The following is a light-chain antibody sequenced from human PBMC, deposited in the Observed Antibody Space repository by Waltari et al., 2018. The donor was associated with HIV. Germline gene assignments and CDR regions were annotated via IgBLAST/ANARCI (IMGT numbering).Light chain of an antibody. J-gene: IGKJ1*01. Sequence: DIAMIQSPDSLAVSPGEPASISCRSSQSLLHNNGLNYLDWYIQRPGQAPELLIYLASRRASGVPDRIAGSGSGTDFILKISRVEPEDVGVYYCMHGQQTPVFGQGTQVEV. V-gene: IGKV2-28*01. CDR2: LAS. CDR1: QSLLHNNGLNY. CDR3: MHGQQTPV.